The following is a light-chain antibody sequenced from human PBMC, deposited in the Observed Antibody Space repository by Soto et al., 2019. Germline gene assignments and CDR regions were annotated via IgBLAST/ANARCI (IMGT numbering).Light chain of an antibody. V-gene: IGLV3-21*02. CDR2: DGS. CDR3: QVWDNNGGHNYV. Sequence: SYELTQPPSVSVAPGQTARITCGGNNIGIYSVHWYQQRPGQALVLVVYDGSDRPSGIPERFSGSNSGNTATLTIGRVEAADEADYYCQVWDNNGGHNYVFGAGTKVTVL. J-gene: IGLJ1*01. CDR1: NIGIYS.